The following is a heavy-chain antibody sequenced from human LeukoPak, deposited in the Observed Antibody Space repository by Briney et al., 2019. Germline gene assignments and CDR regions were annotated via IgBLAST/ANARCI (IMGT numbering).Heavy chain of an antibody. Sequence: SETLSLTCTVSGGSISSYYWSRIRQPPGKGLEWIGYIYYSGSTNYNPSLKSRVTISVDTSKNQFSLKLSSVTAADTAVYYCARDHSGSFWTFDYWGQGSLVTVSS. J-gene: IGHJ4*02. CDR3: ARDHSGSFWTFDY. D-gene: IGHD1-26*01. CDR2: IYYSGST. V-gene: IGHV4-59*01. CDR1: GGSISSYY.